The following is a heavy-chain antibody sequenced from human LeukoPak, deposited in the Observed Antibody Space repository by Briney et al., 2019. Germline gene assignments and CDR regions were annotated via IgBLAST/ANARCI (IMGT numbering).Heavy chain of an antibody. CDR2: MNPNSGNT. CDR3: ARGVVSSVLNYYYYGMDV. J-gene: IGHJ6*02. V-gene: IGHV1-8*02. Sequence: ASVKVSCKASGYTFTSYGISWVRQATGQRLEWMGWMNPNSGNTGYAQKFQGRVTMTRNTSISTAYMELSSLRSEDTAVYYCARGVVSSVLNYYYYGMDVWGQGTTVTVSS. D-gene: IGHD2-21*01. CDR1: GYTFTSYG.